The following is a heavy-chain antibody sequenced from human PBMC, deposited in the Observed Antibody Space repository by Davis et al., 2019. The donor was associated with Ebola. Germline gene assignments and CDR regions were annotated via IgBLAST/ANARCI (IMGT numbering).Heavy chain of an antibody. J-gene: IGHJ4*02. CDR2: INSDGSIT. CDR1: GFTFSRFW. D-gene: IGHD3-22*01. CDR3: ARGGFYYDRSGYYYYFDY. V-gene: IGHV3-74*01. Sequence: PGGSLRLSCAVSGFTFSRFWMHWVRQAPGKGLVWVSRINSDGSITNYADSVKGRFTISRDNANNTLYLQVNSLRADDTAVYYCARGGFYYDRSGYYYYFDYWGQGTLVTVSS.